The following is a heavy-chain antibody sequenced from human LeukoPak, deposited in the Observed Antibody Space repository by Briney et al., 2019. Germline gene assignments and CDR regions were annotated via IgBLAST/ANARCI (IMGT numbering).Heavy chain of an antibody. CDR3: ASQYYDILTGYYKALDY. J-gene: IGHJ4*02. CDR1: GGSISSYY. D-gene: IGHD3-9*01. Sequence: SETLSLTCTVSGGSISSYYWSWIRQPPGKGLEWIGYIYYSGSTNYNPSLKSRVTISVDTSKNQFSLKLSSVTAADTAVYYCASQYYDILTGYYKALDYWGQGTLVTVSS. V-gene: IGHV4-59*08. CDR2: IYYSGST.